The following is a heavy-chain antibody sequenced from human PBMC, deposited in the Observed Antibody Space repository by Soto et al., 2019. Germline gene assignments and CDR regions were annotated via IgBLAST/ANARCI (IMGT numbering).Heavy chain of an antibody. Sequence: QVQLQQWGAGLLKPSETLSLTCAVYGGSFSGYYWSWIRQPPGTGLEWIGEINHSGSTNYNPSLKSRVTISVATSKNQFSLKLSSGTAADTDVYYWARWVRVVPAALHGYYYYGMDVWGQGSTVTVSS. CDR3: ARWVRVVPAALHGYYYYGMDV. J-gene: IGHJ6*02. CDR2: INHSGST. V-gene: IGHV4-34*01. CDR1: GGSFSGYY. D-gene: IGHD2-2*01.